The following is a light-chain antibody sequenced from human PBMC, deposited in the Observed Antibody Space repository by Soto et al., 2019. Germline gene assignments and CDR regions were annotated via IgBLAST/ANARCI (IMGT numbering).Light chain of an antibody. CDR2: GAS. V-gene: IGKV1-9*01. J-gene: IGKJ4*01. Sequence: DIQLTQSPSFLSASVGDRVTITCRASQDINSDLVWLQQKSGKAPKLLIYGASTLQSGVPSRFSGSGSGTEFTLTISSLQPEDFATYYCQHFKNFPLTFGGGTKVEIK. CDR1: QDINSD. CDR3: QHFKNFPLT.